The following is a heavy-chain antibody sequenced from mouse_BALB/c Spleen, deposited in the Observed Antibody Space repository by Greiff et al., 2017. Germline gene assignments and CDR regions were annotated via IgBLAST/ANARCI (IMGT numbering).Heavy chain of an antibody. J-gene: IGHJ4*01. Sequence: QVQLQQSGAELARPGASVKLSCKASGYTFTSYWMQWVKQRPGQGLEWIGAIYPGDGDTRYTQKFKGKATLTADKSSSTAYMQLSSLASEDSAVYYCARGGRRGAMDYWGQGTSVTVSS. CDR2: IYPGDGDT. CDR1: GYTFTSYW. CDR3: ARGGRRGAMDY. V-gene: IGHV1-87*01.